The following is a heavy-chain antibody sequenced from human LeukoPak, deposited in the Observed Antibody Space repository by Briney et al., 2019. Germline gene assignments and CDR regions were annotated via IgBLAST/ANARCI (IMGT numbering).Heavy chain of an antibody. CDR3: AARTPNYYYYYMDV. D-gene: IGHD6-6*01. V-gene: IGHV4-34*01. J-gene: IGHJ6*03. CDR1: GGSFSGYY. Sequence: PSETLSLTCAVYGGSFSGYYWSWIRQPPGKGLEWIGEINHSGSTNYNPSLKSRVTISVDTSKNQFSLKLSSVTAADTAVYYCAARTPNYYYYYMDVWGKGTTVTVSS. CDR2: INHSGST.